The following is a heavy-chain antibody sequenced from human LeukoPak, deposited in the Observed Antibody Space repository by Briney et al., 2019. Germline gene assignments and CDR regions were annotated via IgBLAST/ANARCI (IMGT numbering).Heavy chain of an antibody. CDR2: IRYDGSNK. D-gene: IGHD2-2*01. CDR3: AKGKGYCSSTSCPVHFDY. Sequence: GGSLRLSCAASGFTFSSYGMHWVRQAPGKGLEWVAFIRYDGSNKYYADSVKGRFTISRDNSKNTLYLQMNSLRAEDTAVYYCAKGKGYCSSTSCPVHFDYWGQGTLVTVSS. J-gene: IGHJ4*02. V-gene: IGHV3-30*02. CDR1: GFTFSSYG.